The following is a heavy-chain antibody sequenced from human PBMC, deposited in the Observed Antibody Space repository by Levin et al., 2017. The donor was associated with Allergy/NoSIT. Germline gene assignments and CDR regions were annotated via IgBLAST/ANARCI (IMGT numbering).Heavy chain of an antibody. V-gene: IGHV1-2*02. CDR2: INPNSGGT. J-gene: IGHJ4*02. D-gene: IGHD1-26*01. Sequence: GASVKVSCKASGYTFTGYYMHWVRQAPGQGLEWMGWINPNSGGTNYAQKFQGRVTMTRDTSISTAYMELSRLRSDDTAVYYCARESGSYSAGFDYWGQGTLVTVSS. CDR1: GYTFTGYY. CDR3: ARESGSYSAGFDY.